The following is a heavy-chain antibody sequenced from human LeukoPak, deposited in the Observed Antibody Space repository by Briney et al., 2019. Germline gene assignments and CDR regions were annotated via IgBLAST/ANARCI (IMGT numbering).Heavy chain of an antibody. Sequence: ASVKVSCKASGYTFTGYYMHWVRQAPGQGLEWMGRINPNSGGTNYAQKFQGRVTMTRDTSIGTAYMELSRLRSDDTAVYYCARTGGSEFSRDYWGQGTLVTVSS. CDR1: GYTFTGYY. D-gene: IGHD1-26*01. V-gene: IGHV1-2*06. CDR3: ARTGGSEFSRDY. J-gene: IGHJ4*02. CDR2: INPNSGGT.